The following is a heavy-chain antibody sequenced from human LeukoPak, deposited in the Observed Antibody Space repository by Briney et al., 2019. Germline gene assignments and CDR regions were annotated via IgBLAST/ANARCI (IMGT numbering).Heavy chain of an antibody. CDR2: IYYSGSI. V-gene: IGHV4-59*11. CDR3: ARGGGIAAARGENWFDP. D-gene: IGHD6-13*01. Sequence: PAETLSLTCTVSGGSIGDHYWSWIRQPPGKGLEWVGYIYYSGSINYHPSLNRRVTVSVDTSKNQFSLKLRSVTAADTAVYYCARGGGIAAARGENWFDPWGQGTLVTVSS. J-gene: IGHJ5*02. CDR1: GGSIGDHY.